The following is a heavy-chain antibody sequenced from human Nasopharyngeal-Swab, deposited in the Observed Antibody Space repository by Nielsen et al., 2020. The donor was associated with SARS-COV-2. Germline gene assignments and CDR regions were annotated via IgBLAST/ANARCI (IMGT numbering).Heavy chain of an antibody. D-gene: IGHD3-3*01. CDR1: GFTFRSYG. J-gene: IGHJ4*02. Sequence: GESLKISCAASGFTFRSYGMHWVRQAPGKGLEWVAVISYDGSNKYYADSVKGRFTISRDNSKNTLYLKMNSLRAEDTAVYYCAKTYDFWSGPYYFDYWGQGTLVTVSS. V-gene: IGHV3-30*18. CDR3: AKTYDFWSGPYYFDY. CDR2: ISYDGSNK.